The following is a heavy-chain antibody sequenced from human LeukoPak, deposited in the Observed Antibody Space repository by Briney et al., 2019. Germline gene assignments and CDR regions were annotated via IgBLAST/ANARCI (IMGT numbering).Heavy chain of an antibody. CDR2: ISGSGGST. CDR3: ANDYYYDSSSLGAFDI. V-gene: IGHV3-23*01. J-gene: IGHJ3*02. CDR1: GFTFSSYA. D-gene: IGHD3-22*01. Sequence: GGSLRLACAASGFTFSSYAMSWVRQAPGKGLEWVSAISGSGGSTYYADSVKGRFTISRDNSKNTLYLQMNSLRAEDTAVYYCANDYYYDSSSLGAFDIWGQGTMVTVSS.